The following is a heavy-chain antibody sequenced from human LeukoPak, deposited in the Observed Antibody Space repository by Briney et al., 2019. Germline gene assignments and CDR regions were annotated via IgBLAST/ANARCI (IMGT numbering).Heavy chain of an antibody. CDR3: ARGVNMVRGVIMNY. D-gene: IGHD3-10*01. J-gene: IGHJ4*02. Sequence: VASVTVSCKASGYTFTSYDINWVRQAPGQGLEWMGWMNPNSGNTDYAQKFQGRVTITRNTSISTAYMELSSLRSEDTAVYYCARGVNMVRGVIMNYWGQGTLVTVSS. V-gene: IGHV1-8*01. CDR2: MNPNSGNT. CDR1: GYTFTSYD.